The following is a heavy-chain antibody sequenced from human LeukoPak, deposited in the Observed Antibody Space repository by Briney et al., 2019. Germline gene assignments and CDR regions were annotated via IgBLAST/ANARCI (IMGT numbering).Heavy chain of an antibody. J-gene: IGHJ5*02. V-gene: IGHV4-4*09. CDR2: IFTSGRT. CDR1: GGSVSSYC. Sequence: PSETLSLTCTVSGGSVSSYCWSWVRQSPGKGLEWIGYIFTSGRTDYNPSPKSRVTMSVDTSKNQVSMELRFLTAADTAVYYCATSYDVKTAPYDLWGQGTLVTVSS. D-gene: IGHD3-16*01. CDR3: ATSYDVKTAPYDL.